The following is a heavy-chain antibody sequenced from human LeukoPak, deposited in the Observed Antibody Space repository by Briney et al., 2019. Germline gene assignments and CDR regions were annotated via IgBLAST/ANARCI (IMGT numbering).Heavy chain of an antibody. J-gene: IGHJ4*02. CDR2: IKTKTDGGTT. CDR3: TTDYGSGSYHYFNY. Sequence: GGSLRLSCAASGFTFSNAWMSWVRQAPGKGLERVGRIKTKTDGGTTDYAAPVKGRFAISRDDSKNTLYLQMNSLKTEDTAVYYCTTDYGSGSYHYFNYWGQGTLVTVSA. D-gene: IGHD3-10*01. V-gene: IGHV3-15*01. CDR1: GFTFSNAW.